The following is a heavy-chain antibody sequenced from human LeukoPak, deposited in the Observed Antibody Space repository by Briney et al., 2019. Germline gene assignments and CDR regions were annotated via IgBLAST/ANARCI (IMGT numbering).Heavy chain of an antibody. J-gene: IGHJ4*02. CDR1: GFTFSSYW. CDR3: AKEVRAYCGGDCPLDY. Sequence: GGSLRLSCAASGFTFSSYWMSWVRQAPGKGLEWVSAISGSGGSTYYADSVKGRFTISRDNSKNSLYLQMNSLRAKDTALYYCAKEVRAYCGGDCPLDYWGQGTLVTVSS. V-gene: IGHV3-23*01. D-gene: IGHD2-21*02. CDR2: ISGSGGST.